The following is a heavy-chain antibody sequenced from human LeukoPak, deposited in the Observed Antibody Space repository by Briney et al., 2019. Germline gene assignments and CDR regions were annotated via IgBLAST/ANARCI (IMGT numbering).Heavy chain of an antibody. J-gene: IGHJ6*02. CDR2: INHEGGDI. CDR1: GFAFSNSW. V-gene: IGHV3-7*01. D-gene: IGHD1-1*01. Sequence: GGSLRLSFAASGFAFSNSWMSWVRQAPGKGLDWVANINHEGGDIHYVDSVKGRFTISRDNAKDSLYLQMNRLRAEDTAVYYCATYINWVAGDVWGQGTTVTVSS. CDR3: ATYINWVAGDV.